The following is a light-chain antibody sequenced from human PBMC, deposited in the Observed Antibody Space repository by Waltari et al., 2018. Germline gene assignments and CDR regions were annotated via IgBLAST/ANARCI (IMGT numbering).Light chain of an antibody. V-gene: IGKV1-9*01. CDR3: QHLNSWPPL. J-gene: IGKJ4*02. CDR2: GAS. Sequence: MQLTQSTSSLSASVGDRVTITCRASQGISYFLAWYQQKPGKAPKVLTYGASTLQSGVPERCSGSGSGTDFTLAISSLQPEDFATYYCQHLNSWPPLFGGGTKVEIK. CDR1: QGISYF.